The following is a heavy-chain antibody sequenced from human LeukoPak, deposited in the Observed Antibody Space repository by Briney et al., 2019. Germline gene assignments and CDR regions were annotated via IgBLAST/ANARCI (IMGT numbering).Heavy chain of an antibody. J-gene: IGHJ4*02. CDR3: AKAPTRPTWYSSSPDYFDY. V-gene: IGHV3-23*01. CDR1: GFTFSSYA. CDR2: ISGSGGST. D-gene: IGHD6-6*01. Sequence: GGSLRLSCAASGFTFSSYAMSWVRQAPGKGLEWVSAISGSGGSTYYADSVKGRFTISRENSKNTLYLQMNSMRAEDTAVYYCAKAPTRPTWYSSSPDYFDYWGQGTLVTVSS.